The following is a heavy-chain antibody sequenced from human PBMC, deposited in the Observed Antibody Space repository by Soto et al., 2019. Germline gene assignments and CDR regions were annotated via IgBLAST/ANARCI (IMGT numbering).Heavy chain of an antibody. CDR2: ISQDGAIA. J-gene: IGHJ4*02. Sequence: VQLVESGGGLVQPGGSLRLSCAASGFAFGSYWMHWVRQAPGKGLVWVSRISQDGAIATQADSVKGRFTISSDNAKNTLFLQTNSLRADDTAVYYCLRDQRHWNEFADQWGQGTLVTASS. V-gene: IGHV3-74*01. CDR1: GFAFGSYW. CDR3: LRDQRHWNEFADQ. D-gene: IGHD1-1*01.